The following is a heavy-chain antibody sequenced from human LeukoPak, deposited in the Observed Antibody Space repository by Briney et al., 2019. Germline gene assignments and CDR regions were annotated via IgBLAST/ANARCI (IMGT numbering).Heavy chain of an antibody. D-gene: IGHD3-3*01. CDR1: GGSISSYY. CDR3: ARAGWGSGYYPY. J-gene: IGHJ4*02. CDR2: IYYSGST. V-gene: IGHV4-59*01. Sequence: PSETLSLTCTVSGGSISSYYWSWIRQPPGKGLEWIGYIYYSGSTNYNPSLKSRVTISVDTSKNQFSLKLSSVTAADTAVYYCARAGWGSGYYPYWGQGTLVTVSS.